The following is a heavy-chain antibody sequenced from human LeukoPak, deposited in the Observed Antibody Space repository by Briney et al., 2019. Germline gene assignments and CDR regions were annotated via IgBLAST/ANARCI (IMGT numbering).Heavy chain of an antibody. V-gene: IGHV3-30*02. CDR1: GFTFSSYG. D-gene: IGHD6-13*01. CDR3: AKDGAHLAVPRNEYSSSWWYFDY. CDR2: IRYDGSNK. Sequence: AGGSLRLSCAASGFTFSSYGMHWVRQAPGKGLEWVAFIRYDGSNKYYADSVKGRFTISRDNSKNTLYLQMNSLRAEDTAVYYCAKDGAHLAVPRNEYSSSWWYFDYWGQGTLVTVSS. J-gene: IGHJ4*02.